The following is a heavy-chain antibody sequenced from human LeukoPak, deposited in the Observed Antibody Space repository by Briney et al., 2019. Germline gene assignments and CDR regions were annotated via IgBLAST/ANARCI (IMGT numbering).Heavy chain of an antibody. Sequence: PSETLSLTCAVYGGSFSGYYWSWIRQPPGKGLEWIGEINHSGSTNYNPSLKSRVTISVDTSKNQFSLKLSSVTAADTAVYYCARALGYYYGLGVDYWGQGTLVTVSS. D-gene: IGHD3-10*01. CDR2: INHSGST. J-gene: IGHJ4*02. CDR1: GGSFSGYY. CDR3: ARALGYYYGLGVDY. V-gene: IGHV4-34*01.